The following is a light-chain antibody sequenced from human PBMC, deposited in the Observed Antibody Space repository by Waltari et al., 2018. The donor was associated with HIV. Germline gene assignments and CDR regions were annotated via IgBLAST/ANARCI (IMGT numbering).Light chain of an antibody. V-gene: IGKV3-15*01. CDR2: GAS. J-gene: IGKJ3*01. Sequence: EIVMTQSPATLSVSPGERATLSCRASQSVSSNLAWYQQKPGQAPRLLIYGASTRATGIPARFSDSGSVTEFTLTISSLQSEDFAVYYCQQYNNWPPRATFGPGTKVDIK. CDR1: QSVSSN. CDR3: QQYNNWPPRAT.